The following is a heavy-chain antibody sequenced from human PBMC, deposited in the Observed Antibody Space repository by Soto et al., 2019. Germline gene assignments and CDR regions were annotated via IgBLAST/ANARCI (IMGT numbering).Heavy chain of an antibody. CDR1: GGTFSSYT. CDR3: ARSAHFDY. Sequence: QVQLVQSGAEVKKPGSSVKVTCKASGGTFSSYTISWVRQAPGQGLEWMGRIIPILGIANYAQKFQGRVTITADKSTSTAYMELSSLRSVDTAVYYCARSAHFDYWGQGTLVTVSS. J-gene: IGHJ4*02. V-gene: IGHV1-69*02. CDR2: IIPILGIA.